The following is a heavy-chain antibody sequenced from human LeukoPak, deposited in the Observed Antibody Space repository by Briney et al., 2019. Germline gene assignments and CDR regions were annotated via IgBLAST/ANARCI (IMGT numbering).Heavy chain of an antibody. D-gene: IGHD2-21*01. CDR2: ISGSGGST. Sequence: GGSLRLSCAASGFTFSSYAMSWVRQAPGKGLEWFSAISGSGGSTYYADSVKGRFTISRDNSKNTLYLQMTSLRAEDTAVYYCAKQAFDPVMRDYLVQGTMVTVSS. CDR3: AKQAFDPVMRDY. CDR1: GFTFSSYA. J-gene: IGHJ4*02. V-gene: IGHV3-23*01.